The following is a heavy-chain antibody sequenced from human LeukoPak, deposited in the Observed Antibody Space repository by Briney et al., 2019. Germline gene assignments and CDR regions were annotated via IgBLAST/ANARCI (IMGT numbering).Heavy chain of an antibody. CDR1: GGSISSGSYY. D-gene: IGHD4/OR15-4a*01. CDR2: IYTSGST. Sequence: SETLSLTCTVSGGSISSGSYYWSWIRQPAGKGLEWIGRIYTSGSTNYNPSLKSRVTISVDTSKNQFSLKLSSVTAADTAVYYCARGKLTRHIRYYFDYWGQGTLVTVSS. V-gene: IGHV4-61*02. CDR3: ARGKLTRHIRYYFDY. J-gene: IGHJ4*02.